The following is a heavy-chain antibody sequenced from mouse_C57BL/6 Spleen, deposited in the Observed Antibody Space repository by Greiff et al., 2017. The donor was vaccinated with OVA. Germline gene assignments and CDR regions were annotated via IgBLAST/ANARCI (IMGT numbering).Heavy chain of an antibody. J-gene: IGHJ3*01. CDR3: ASRLYDYDVQFAY. CDR1: GYSFTGYF. CDR2: INPYNGDT. D-gene: IGHD2-4*01. Sequence: EVQVVESGPELVKPGDSVKISCKASGYSFTGYFMNWVMQSHGKSLEWIGRINPYNGDTFYNQKFKGKATLTVDKSSSTAHMELRSLTSEDSAVYYCASRLYDYDVQFAYWGQGTLVTVSA. V-gene: IGHV1-20*01.